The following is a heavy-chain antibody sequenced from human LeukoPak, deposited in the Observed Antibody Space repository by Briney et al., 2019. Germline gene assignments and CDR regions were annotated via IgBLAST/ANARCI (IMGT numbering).Heavy chain of an antibody. CDR3: ARGDDYGDYGRVS. J-gene: IGHJ5*02. V-gene: IGHV4-34*01. Sequence: PSETLSLTCGVSDESFSGYYWNWIRQPPGKGLEWIGEINHSGSTNYNPSLESRVTMSLDTSKNQVSLKLRSVTAADTALYYCARGDDYGDYGRVSWGQGTLVTVSS. CDR1: DESFSGYY. D-gene: IGHD4-17*01. CDR2: INHSGST.